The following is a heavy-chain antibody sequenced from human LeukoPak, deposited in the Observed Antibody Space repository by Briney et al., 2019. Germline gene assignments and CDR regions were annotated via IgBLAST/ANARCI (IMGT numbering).Heavy chain of an antibody. V-gene: IGHV1-69*06. CDR1: GGTFSSYA. J-gene: IGHJ6*04. D-gene: IGHD2-2*01. CDR3: ARERKARYCSSTSCYGHYYGMDV. CDR2: IIPIFGTA. Sequence: SVKVSCKASGGTFSSYAISWVRQAPGQGLEWMGGIIPIFGTANYAQKFRGRVTITADKSTSTAYMELSSLRSEDTAVYYCARERKARYCSSTSCYGHYYGMDVWGKGTTVTVSS.